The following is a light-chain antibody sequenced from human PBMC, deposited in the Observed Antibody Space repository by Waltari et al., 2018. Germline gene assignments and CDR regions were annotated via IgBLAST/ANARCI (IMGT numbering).Light chain of an antibody. CDR3: SSYTSSSTRV. CDR2: DVS. J-gene: IGLJ3*02. Sequence: QSALTQPASVSGSPGQSITISSTGTSSDVGAYNYVSWYQQHPGKAPNLMIYDVSNRPSGISYRFSGSKSGNMASLTISGLQAEDEADYYCSSYTSSSTRVFGGGTKLTVL. CDR1: SSDVGAYNY. V-gene: IGLV2-14*03.